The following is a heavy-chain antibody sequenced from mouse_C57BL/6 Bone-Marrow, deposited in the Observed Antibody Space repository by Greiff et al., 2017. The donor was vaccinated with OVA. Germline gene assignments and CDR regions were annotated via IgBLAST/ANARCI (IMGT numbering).Heavy chain of an antibody. D-gene: IGHD1-1*01. Sequence: VQLQQPGAELVKPGASVKLSWKASGYTFTSYWMQWVKQRPGQGLEWIGEIDPSDSYTNYNQKFKGKATLTVDTSSSTAYMQLSSLTSEDSAVYYCARWNYYGSSYWYFDVWGTGTTVTVSS. CDR2: IDPSDSYT. J-gene: IGHJ1*03. V-gene: IGHV1-50*01. CDR1: GYTFTSYW. CDR3: ARWNYYGSSYWYFDV.